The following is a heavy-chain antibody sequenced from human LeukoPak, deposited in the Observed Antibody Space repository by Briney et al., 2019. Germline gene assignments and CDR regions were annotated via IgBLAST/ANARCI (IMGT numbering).Heavy chain of an antibody. D-gene: IGHD6-19*01. J-gene: IGHJ4*02. Sequence: SETLSLTCTVSGGSISSGSYYWGWIRQPPGKGLEWIGSIYYSGSTYYNPSLKSRVTISVDTSKNQFSLKLSSVTAADTAVYYCARQTVAGSCLDYWGQGTLVTVSS. CDR1: GGSISSGSYY. CDR2: IYYSGST. V-gene: IGHV4-39*01. CDR3: ARQTVAGSCLDY.